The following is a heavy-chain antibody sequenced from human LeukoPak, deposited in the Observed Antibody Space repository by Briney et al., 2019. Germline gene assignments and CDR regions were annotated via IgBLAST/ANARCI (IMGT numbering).Heavy chain of an antibody. J-gene: IGHJ4*02. CDR2: ISYDGSNK. Sequence: GGSLRPSCAASGFTFSSYAMHWVRQAPGKGLEWVAVISYDGSNKYYADSVKGRFTISRDNSKNTLYLQMNSLRAEDTAVYYCARDHGVLRYFDWLLPSPVPDYWGQGTLVTVSS. CDR3: ARDHGVLRYFDWLLPSPVPDY. CDR1: GFTFSSYA. V-gene: IGHV3-30-3*01. D-gene: IGHD3-9*01.